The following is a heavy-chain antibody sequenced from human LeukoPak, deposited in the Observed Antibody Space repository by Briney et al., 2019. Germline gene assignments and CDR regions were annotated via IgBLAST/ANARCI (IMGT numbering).Heavy chain of an antibody. CDR2: INEDGSGK. Sequence: PGGSLRLSCAASGFTFSRYWMTWVRQAPGKGLEWVASINEDGSGKHYVDSVKGRFTISRDNAQKSVYLEMNSLRAEDTAVYYCARAVTSTEGYWGQGTLVTVSS. V-gene: IGHV3-7*03. CDR1: GFTFSRYW. CDR3: ARAVTSTEGY. D-gene: IGHD4-17*01. J-gene: IGHJ4*02.